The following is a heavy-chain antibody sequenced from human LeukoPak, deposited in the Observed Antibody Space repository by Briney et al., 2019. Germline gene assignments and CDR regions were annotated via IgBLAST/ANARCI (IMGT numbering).Heavy chain of an antibody. D-gene: IGHD3-9*01. CDR1: GYRFTTYW. CDR2: IYPGDSDT. J-gene: IGHJ6*03. V-gene: IGHV5-51*01. Sequence: GESLKISCKGSGYRFTTYWIGWVRQMPGKGLEWMGIIYPGDSDTRYSPPFQGQVTISADKSISTAYLQWSSLKASDTAMYYCARSAQVVFWDYYYMDVWGKGTTVTISS. CDR3: ARSAQVVFWDYYYMDV.